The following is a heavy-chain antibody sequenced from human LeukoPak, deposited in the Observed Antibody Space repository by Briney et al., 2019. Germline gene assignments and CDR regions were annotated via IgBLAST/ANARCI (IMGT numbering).Heavy chain of an antibody. D-gene: IGHD3-10*01. CDR2: ISYDGSNK. V-gene: IGHV3-30*18. J-gene: IGHJ4*02. CDR1: GFTFSSYG. Sequence: PGGSLRLSCAASGFTFSSYGMHWVRQAPGKGLEWVAVISYDGSNKYYADSVKGRFTISRDNSKNTLYLQMNSLRAEDTAVYYCAKDQHGSGSYGALDYWGQGTLVTVSS. CDR3: AKDQHGSGSYGALDY.